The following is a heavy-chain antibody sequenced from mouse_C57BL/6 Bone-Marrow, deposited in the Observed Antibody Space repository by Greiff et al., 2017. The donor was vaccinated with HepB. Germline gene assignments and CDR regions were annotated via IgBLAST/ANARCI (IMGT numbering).Heavy chain of an antibody. CDR2: INPNNGGT. J-gene: IGHJ2*01. V-gene: IGHV1-26*01. CDR3: ARDPPGDY. CDR1: GYTFTDYY. Sequence: EVQLQQSGPELVKPGASVKISCKASGYTFTDYYMNWVKQSHGKSLEWIGDINPNNGGTSYNQKFKGKATLTVDKSSSTAYMELRSLTSEDSAVYYCARDPPGDYWGQGTTLTVSS.